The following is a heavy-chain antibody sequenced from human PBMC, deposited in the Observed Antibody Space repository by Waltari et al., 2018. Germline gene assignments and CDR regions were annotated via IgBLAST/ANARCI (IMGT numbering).Heavy chain of an antibody. J-gene: IGHJ3*02. CDR2: ISWNSGSI. Sequence: EVQLVESGGGLVQPGRSLRLSCAASGFTFDDYAIHWVRQAPGKGLEWVSGISWNSGSIGYADSVKGRFTISRDNAKNSLYLQMNSLRAEDTALYYCAKERRIAVAGDAFDIWGQGTMVTVSS. D-gene: IGHD6-19*01. V-gene: IGHV3-9*01. CDR3: AKERRIAVAGDAFDI. CDR1: GFTFDDYA.